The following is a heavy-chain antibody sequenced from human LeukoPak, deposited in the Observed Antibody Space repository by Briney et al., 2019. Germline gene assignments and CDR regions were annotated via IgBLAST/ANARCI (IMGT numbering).Heavy chain of an antibody. Sequence: PGGSLRLSCAASGFTFSSYSMNWVRQAPGKGLEWVSSISSSSSYIYYADSVKGRFTVSRDNAKNSLYLQMNSLRAEDTAVYYCAREGATLYNWFDPWGQGTLVTVSS. V-gene: IGHV3-21*01. CDR3: AREGATLYNWFDP. J-gene: IGHJ5*02. CDR2: ISSSSSYI. D-gene: IGHD4/OR15-4a*01. CDR1: GFTFSSYS.